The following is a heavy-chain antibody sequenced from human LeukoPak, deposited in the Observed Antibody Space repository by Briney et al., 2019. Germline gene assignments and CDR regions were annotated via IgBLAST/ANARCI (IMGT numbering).Heavy chain of an antibody. V-gene: IGHV4-31*03. CDR1: GASISSGTYY. CDR2: VRYGGNT. D-gene: IGHD3-22*01. J-gene: IGHJ4*02. CDR3: ARSDSRGYHYVY. Sequence: SETLSLTCTVSGASISSGTYYWTWICQHPGKGLEWIGYVRYGGNTYYNPSLKSRVAISVDTSKNQLSLKLNSVTAADTAVYYCARSDSRGYHYVYWGQGTLVTVSS.